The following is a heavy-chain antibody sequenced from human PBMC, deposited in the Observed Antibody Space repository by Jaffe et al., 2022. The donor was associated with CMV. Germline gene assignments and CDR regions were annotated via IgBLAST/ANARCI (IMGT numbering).Heavy chain of an antibody. CDR3: VREPPVYSSSYYYSYMDV. J-gene: IGHJ6*03. CDR2: IYNSGTT. V-gene: IGHV4-39*02. Sequence: QLLLQESGPGLVKPSETLPLTCTVSGDSISRSSYYWAWIRQPPGKGPEWIGHIYNSGTTFYSPSLKSRVTMSVDTSKNQFSLKLNSVTAADTAVYYCVREPPVYSSSYYYSYMDVWGKGITVTVSS. D-gene: IGHD6-6*01. CDR1: GDSISRSSYY.